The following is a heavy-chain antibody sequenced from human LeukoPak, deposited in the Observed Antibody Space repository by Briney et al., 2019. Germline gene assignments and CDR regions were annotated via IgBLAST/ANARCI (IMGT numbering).Heavy chain of an antibody. Sequence: SETLSLTCAVCGGSFSGYYWSWIRQPPGKGLEWIGEINHSGSTNYNPSLKSRVTISVDTSKNQFSLKLSSVAAADTAVYYCARGRGSSWYPYYFDYWGQGTLVTVSS. J-gene: IGHJ4*02. CDR3: ARGRGSSWYPYYFDY. D-gene: IGHD6-13*01. V-gene: IGHV4-34*01. CDR1: GGSFSGYY. CDR2: INHSGST.